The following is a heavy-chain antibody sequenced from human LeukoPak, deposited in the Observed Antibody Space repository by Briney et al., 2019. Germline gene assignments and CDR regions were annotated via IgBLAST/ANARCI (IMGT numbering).Heavy chain of an antibody. J-gene: IGHJ4*02. CDR3: ARPGYGSNWHQFDF. V-gene: IGHV5-10-1*01. Sequence: GESLKIYCKGSGYSFTSFWITWVRQMPGTGLEWMGRIDPRDSYTNYSPSFQGHVTLSVDKSLSTAYLQWSSLKASDTAMYYCARPGYGSNWHQFDFWGQGTLVTVSS. CDR2: IDPRDSYT. D-gene: IGHD6-13*01. CDR1: GYSFTSFW.